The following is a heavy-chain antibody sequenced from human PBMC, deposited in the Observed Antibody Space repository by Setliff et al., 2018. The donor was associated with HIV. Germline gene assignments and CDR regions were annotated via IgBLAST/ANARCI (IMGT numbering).Heavy chain of an antibody. CDR3: ARGGASSKYLDP. J-gene: IGHJ5*02. CDR2: ISDSGTT. V-gene: IGHV4-59*01. D-gene: IGHD2-15*01. Sequence: WETLSLTCTVSGGSISPYYWSWIRQPPGKGLEWIAWISDSGTTNYNPSLKSRVTLSVDTSKNQFSLSLTSVTGADTAVYYCARGGASSKYLDPWGQGTLVTVS. CDR1: GGSISPYY.